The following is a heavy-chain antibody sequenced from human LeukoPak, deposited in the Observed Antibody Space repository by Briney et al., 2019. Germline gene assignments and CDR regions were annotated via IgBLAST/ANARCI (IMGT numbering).Heavy chain of an antibody. Sequence: PGGSLRLSCADSGFIFKSDDINSVRQAPGKGLEWVSSISGDGERTFYADSVKSRFAISKDDSQNTLYLQMTSLRVEDTAVYYCARVKWFLDLGSYWGDCWGQGTLVTVSS. V-gene: IGHV3-23*01. CDR2: ISGDGERT. J-gene: IGHJ4*02. D-gene: IGHD3-10*01. CDR3: ARVKWFLDLGSYWGDC. CDR1: GFIFKSDD.